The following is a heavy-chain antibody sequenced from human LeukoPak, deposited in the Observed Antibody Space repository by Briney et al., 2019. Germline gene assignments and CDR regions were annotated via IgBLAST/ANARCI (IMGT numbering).Heavy chain of an antibody. CDR3: ARRKGYYYDSSGYYYDY. D-gene: IGHD3-22*01. CDR1: GFTFSSYS. Sequence: GGSLRLSCAASGFTFSSYSMNWVRQAPGKGLEWVSYISSSSSTIYYADSVKGRFTISRDNAKNSLYLQMNSLRAEDTAVYYCARRKGYYYDSSGYYYDYWGQGTPVTVSS. V-gene: IGHV3-48*01. CDR2: ISSSSSTI. J-gene: IGHJ4*02.